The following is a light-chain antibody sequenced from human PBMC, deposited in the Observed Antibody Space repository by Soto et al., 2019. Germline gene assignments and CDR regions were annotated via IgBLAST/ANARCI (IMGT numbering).Light chain of an antibody. CDR3: SSYSTSSTPVV. Sequence: QPVLTQPASVSGSPGQSITISCTGTSSDVGFYNYVSWYQQHPGKAPQLMIYEVSNRPSGVSNRFSGSKSGNTASLTISGLQAEDEADYYCSSYSTSSTPVVFGGGTKLTVL. V-gene: IGLV2-14*01. J-gene: IGLJ2*01. CDR1: SSDVGFYNY. CDR2: EVS.